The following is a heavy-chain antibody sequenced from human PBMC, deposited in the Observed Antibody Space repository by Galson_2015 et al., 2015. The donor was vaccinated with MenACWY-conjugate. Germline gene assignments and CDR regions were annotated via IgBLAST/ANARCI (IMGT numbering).Heavy chain of an antibody. V-gene: IGHV3-21*01. CDR3: SIGPYGSGTYSPSLDYYYYYLDV. CDR2: ITSSNNSI. Sequence: SLRLSCAASGFTFGSYSLNWVRQAPGKGLEWISSITSSNNSIFYIDSVKGRFTITRDNAKDSLYLQMNSLRVEDTAVYYCSIGPYGSGTYSPSLDYYYYYLDVWGKGTAVTVSS. D-gene: IGHD3-10*01. CDR1: GFTFGSYS. J-gene: IGHJ6*03.